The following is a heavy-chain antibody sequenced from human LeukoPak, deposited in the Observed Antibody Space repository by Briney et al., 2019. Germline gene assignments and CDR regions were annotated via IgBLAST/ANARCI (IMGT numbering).Heavy chain of an antibody. CDR1: GGSFSWYY. CDR3: SRGRDQSKTGDS. V-gene: IGHV4-34*01. D-gene: IGHD2-2*01. Sequence: SETLSLTCTIYGGSFSWYYRSWIRQPPGKGLEWIGEIHPSGSTNFNPSLKSRVSISVDTSKKQFSLILTSVTAADTGVYYCSRGRDQSKTGDSWGQGTVVTVSS. J-gene: IGHJ4*02. CDR2: IHPSGST.